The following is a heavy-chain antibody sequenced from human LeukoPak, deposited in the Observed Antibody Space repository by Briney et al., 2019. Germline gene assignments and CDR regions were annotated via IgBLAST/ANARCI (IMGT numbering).Heavy chain of an antibody. CDR2: IGTAGDT. J-gene: IGHJ6*02. CDR1: GFTFSSYD. Sequence: GGSLRLSCAASGFTFSSYDMHWVRQATGKGLEWVSAIGTAGDTYYPGSVKGRFTISRENAKNSLYLQMNSLRAGDTAVYYCARGLYSSGWYGDYYYYGMDVWGQGTTVTVSS. CDR3: ARGLYSSGWYGDYYYYGMDV. V-gene: IGHV3-13*01. D-gene: IGHD6-13*01.